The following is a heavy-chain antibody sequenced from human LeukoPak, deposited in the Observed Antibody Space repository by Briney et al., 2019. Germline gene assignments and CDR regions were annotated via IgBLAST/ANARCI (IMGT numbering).Heavy chain of an antibody. CDR2: INEDGSEK. CDR1: GFTFNSCW. J-gene: IGHJ4*02. V-gene: IGHV3-7*01. CDR3: TRGDSSSKIDY. Sequence: PGGSLRLSCAASGFTFNSCWMSWVRQAPGKGLEWTANINEDGSEKHYVDSVEGRFTISRDNAKNLLYLQMNSLRVEDTALYYCTRGDSSSKIDYWGQGILVIVSS. D-gene: IGHD6-6*01.